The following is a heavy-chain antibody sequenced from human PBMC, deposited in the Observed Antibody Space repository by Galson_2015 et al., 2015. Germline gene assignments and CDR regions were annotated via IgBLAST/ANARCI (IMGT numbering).Heavy chain of an antibody. D-gene: IGHD4-17*01. J-gene: IGHJ6*02. CDR2: IFYGGST. CDR3: VRDWGYGDYLYEDV. Sequence: TLSLTCSVSGDSVTTNIYYWTWIRQRPGGTLEWIGYIFYGGSTHYNPSLKSRLTMSVDPSKNQISLKLGSVTAADTAVYYCVRDWGYGDYLYEDVWGQGTAVTVSS. V-gene: IGHV4-31*03. CDR1: GDSVTTNIYY.